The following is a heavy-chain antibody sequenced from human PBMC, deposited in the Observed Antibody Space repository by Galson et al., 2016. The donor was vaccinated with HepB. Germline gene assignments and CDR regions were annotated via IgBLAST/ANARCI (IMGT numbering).Heavy chain of an antibody. Sequence: SLRLSCAASGFTFTSYEMNWVRQAPGKGLEWVSYISGSGNSIYYADSVRGRFTISRDNAKNSLYLQMNSLRAEVTAVYYCAREWFGEYCMDVWGQGTTVTVSS. CDR3: AREWFGEYCMDV. D-gene: IGHD3-10*01. J-gene: IGHJ6*02. CDR1: GFTFTSYE. V-gene: IGHV3-48*03. CDR2: ISGSGNSI.